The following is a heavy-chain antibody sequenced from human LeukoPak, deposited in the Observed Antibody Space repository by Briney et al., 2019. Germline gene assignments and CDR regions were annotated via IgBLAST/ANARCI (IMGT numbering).Heavy chain of an antibody. D-gene: IGHD1-1*01. V-gene: IGHV4-39*01. J-gene: IGHJ4*02. Sequence: SETLSLTSTVSGDSISSSIYYWGWIRQPPGKGLEWIASIYYSGNTYYNPSLKSRVTISIDTSKNQFSLKVNSVTAADTAVYYCATRTAGTAHFDYWGQGTLVTVSS. CDR2: IYYSGNT. CDR3: ATRTAGTAHFDY. CDR1: GDSISSSIYY.